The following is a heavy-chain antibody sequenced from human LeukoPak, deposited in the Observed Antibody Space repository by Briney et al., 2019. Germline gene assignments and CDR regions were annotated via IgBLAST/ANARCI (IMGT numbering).Heavy chain of an antibody. D-gene: IGHD1-26*01. CDR2: IYTSGST. CDR3: AGAWGSYSGGFDY. Sequence: SETLSLTCTVSGASINNGSYYWNWIRQPAGKGLEWIGHIYTSGSTNFNPSLKSRVTISVDTSKNQFSLKLSSVTAADTAVYYCAGAWGSYSGGFDYWGQGTLVTVSS. J-gene: IGHJ4*02. CDR1: GASINNGSYY. V-gene: IGHV4-61*09.